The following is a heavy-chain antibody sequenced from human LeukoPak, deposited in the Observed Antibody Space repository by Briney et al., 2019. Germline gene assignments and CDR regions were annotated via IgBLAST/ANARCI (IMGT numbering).Heavy chain of an antibody. CDR1: GGTFSSYT. Sequence: SVKVSCKASGGTFSSYTISWVRQAPGQGLEWMGGIIPIFGTANYAQKFQGRVTITADESTSTAYMELSSLRSEDTAVYYCASRSGFSGPPDIWGQGTMVTVSS. V-gene: IGHV1-69*01. J-gene: IGHJ3*02. CDR3: ASRSGFSGPPDI. CDR2: IIPIFGTA. D-gene: IGHD5-12*01.